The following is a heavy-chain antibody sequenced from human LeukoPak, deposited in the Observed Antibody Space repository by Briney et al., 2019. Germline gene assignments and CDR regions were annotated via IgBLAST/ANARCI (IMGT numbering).Heavy chain of an antibody. CDR3: ARTYFGSRGFYYYFDY. V-gene: IGHV6-1*01. CDR1: GDSVSSTNAA. Sequence: SQTLSLTCAISGDSVSSTNAAWNWLRQSPSRGLEWLGRTYYRSKWEIDYAISVKGRIAINSDTSRNQFSLQLISVTPEDTAVYYCARTYFGSRGFYYYFDYWGQGTLVTVSS. J-gene: IGHJ4*02. CDR2: TYYRSKWEI. D-gene: IGHD3-22*01.